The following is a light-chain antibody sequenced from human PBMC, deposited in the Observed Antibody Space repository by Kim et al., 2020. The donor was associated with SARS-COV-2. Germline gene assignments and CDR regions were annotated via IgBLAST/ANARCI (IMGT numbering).Light chain of an antibody. CDR1: QGVSGSY. J-gene: IGKJ2*01. CDR2: GGS. V-gene: IGKV3-20*01. CDR3: QQYGSSPPYT. Sequence: SAGDRGGQTCRGRQGVSGSYLAWYQQKPGQAPRLLNYGGSSRATGIPDKFSGSGSGKDFNLTISRLEPEDFAVYYCQQYGSSPPYTCGQGTTLE.